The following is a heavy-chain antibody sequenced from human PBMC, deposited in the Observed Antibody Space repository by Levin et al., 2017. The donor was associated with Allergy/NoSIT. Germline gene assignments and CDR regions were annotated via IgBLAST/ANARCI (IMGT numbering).Heavy chain of an antibody. Sequence: KISCKASGGTFSSYTISWVRQAPGQGLEWMGRIIPILGIANYAQKFQGRVTITADKSTSTAYMELSSLRSEDTAVYYCATQRLGYYDSSGYLNAFDIWGQGTMVTVSS. CDR1: GGTFSSYT. V-gene: IGHV1-69*02. CDR2: IIPILGIA. D-gene: IGHD3-22*01. J-gene: IGHJ3*02. CDR3: ATQRLGYYDSSGYLNAFDI.